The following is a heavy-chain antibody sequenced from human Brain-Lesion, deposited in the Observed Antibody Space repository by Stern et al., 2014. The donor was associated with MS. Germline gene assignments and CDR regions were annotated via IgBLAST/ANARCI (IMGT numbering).Heavy chain of an antibody. J-gene: IGHJ6*02. CDR1: GYIFTGYY. CDR3: ARDPRGITIFGVVTDYYYLGMDV. D-gene: IGHD3-3*01. Sequence: VQLVQSGAEVKKPGASVKVSCKTSGYIFTGYYIHWVRQAPGQGLEWMAWINPKTGGTKYAQKFQGRVTMSRDTSISTAYVELSSLTSDDTAVYYCARDPRGITIFGVVTDYYYLGMDVWGQGTTVTVSS. V-gene: IGHV1-2*02. CDR2: INPKTGGT.